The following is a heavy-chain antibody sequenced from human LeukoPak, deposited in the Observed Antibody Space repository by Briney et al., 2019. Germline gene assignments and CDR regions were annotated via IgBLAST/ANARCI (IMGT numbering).Heavy chain of an antibody. CDR3: ARLSSSTSWGMDFDY. V-gene: IGHV1-2*04. D-gene: IGHD2-2*01. CDR1: GYTFTGYY. J-gene: IGHJ4*02. CDR2: INPNSGGT. Sequence: ASVKVSCKASGYTFTGYYMHWVRQAPGQGLEWMGWINPNSGGTNYAQKFQGWVTMTRDTSISTAYMELSRLRSDDTAVYHCARLSSSTSWGMDFDYWGQGTLVTVSS.